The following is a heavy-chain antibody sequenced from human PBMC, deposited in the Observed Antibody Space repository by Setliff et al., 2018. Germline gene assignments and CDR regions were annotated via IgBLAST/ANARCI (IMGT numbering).Heavy chain of an antibody. Sequence: GASVKVSCKASGYTFTGYYMHWVRQAPGQGLEWMGWINPNSGGTNYAQKFQGWVTMTRDTSISTAYMELSLRSDDTAVYYCAREREWVFHYDSSGPFDYWGQGTLVTVSS. J-gene: IGHJ4*02. CDR3: AREREWVFHYDSSGPFDY. CDR2: INPNSGGT. D-gene: IGHD3-22*01. CDR1: GYTFTGYY. V-gene: IGHV1-2*04.